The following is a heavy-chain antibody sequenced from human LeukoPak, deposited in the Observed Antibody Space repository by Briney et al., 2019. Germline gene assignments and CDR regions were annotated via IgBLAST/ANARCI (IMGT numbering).Heavy chain of an antibody. CDR3: ASTTVTTFDY. D-gene: IGHD4-17*01. CDR2: INPSGGST. Sequence: ASVKVSCKASRYTFTSYYMHWVQQAPGQGLEWMGIINPSGGSTSYAQKFQGRVTMTRDTSTSTVYMELSSLRSEDTAVYYCASTTVTTFDYWGQGTLVTVSS. J-gene: IGHJ4*02. CDR1: RYTFTSYY. V-gene: IGHV1-46*01.